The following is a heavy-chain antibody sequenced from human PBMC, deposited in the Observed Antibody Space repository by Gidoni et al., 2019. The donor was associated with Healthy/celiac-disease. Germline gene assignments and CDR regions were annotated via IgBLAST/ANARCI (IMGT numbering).Heavy chain of an antibody. CDR1: GFALSTSGVG. CDR2: IYWADDK. J-gene: IGHJ5*02. D-gene: IGHD2-15*01. Sequence: QITLKESGPTLVKPTQTITLTCTFSGFALSTSGVGVGWIRQPPGKPLEWLALIYWADDKRYSPSLKSRLTITKDPSKNQVVLTMTNMDPVDTATYYCAHRRGGYCSGGSCYFRRLGWFDPWGQGTLVTVSS. CDR3: AHRRGGYCSGGSCYFRRLGWFDP. V-gene: IGHV2-5*02.